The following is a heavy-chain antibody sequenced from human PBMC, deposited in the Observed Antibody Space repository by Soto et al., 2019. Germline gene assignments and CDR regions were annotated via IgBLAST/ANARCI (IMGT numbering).Heavy chain of an antibody. CDR2: ISYDGSNK. J-gene: IGHJ6*02. CDR1: GFTFSSYG. Sequence: QVQLVESGGGVVQPGRSLRLSCAASGFTFSSYGMHWVRQAPGKGLEWVAVISYDGSNKYYADSVKGRFTISRDNSKNTLYLQMNSLRAEDTAVYYCAKDGRSWLGLDYYCGMDVWGQGTTVTVSS. V-gene: IGHV3-30*18. D-gene: IGHD6-13*01. CDR3: AKDGRSWLGLDYYCGMDV.